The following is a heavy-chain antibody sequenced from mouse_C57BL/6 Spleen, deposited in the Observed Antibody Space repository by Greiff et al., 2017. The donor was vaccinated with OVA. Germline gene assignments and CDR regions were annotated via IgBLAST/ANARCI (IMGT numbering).Heavy chain of an antibody. D-gene: IGHD1-1*02. CDR3: ARFGAWTGYFYD. CDR2: IRNKANGYKT. V-gene: IGHV7-3*01. Sequence: EVKGVESGGGLVQPGGSLSLSCAASGFTFTDYYMSWVRQPPGQALEWLGFIRNKANGYKTEYRASVKGRFTISRDKSQSSLYLQMNALRAEDSATYYCARFGAWTGYFYDWGQGTTLTASS. J-gene: IGHJ2*01. CDR1: GFTFTDYY.